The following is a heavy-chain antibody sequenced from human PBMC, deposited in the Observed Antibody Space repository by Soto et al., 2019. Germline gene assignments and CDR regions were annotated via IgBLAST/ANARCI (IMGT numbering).Heavy chain of an antibody. CDR3: ARSHITIFGVVPRFDY. CDR2: IYYSGST. J-gene: IGHJ4*02. V-gene: IGHV4-31*03. CDR1: GGSISSGGYY. D-gene: IGHD3-3*01. Sequence: SETLSLTCTVSGGSISSGGYYWSWIRQHPGKGLEWIGYIYYSGSTYYNPSLKSRVTISVDTSKNQFSLKLSSVTAADTAVYYCARSHITIFGVVPRFDYWGQGTLVTVSS.